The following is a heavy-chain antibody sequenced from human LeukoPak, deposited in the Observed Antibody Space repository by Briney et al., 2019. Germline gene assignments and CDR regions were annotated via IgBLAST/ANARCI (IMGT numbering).Heavy chain of an antibody. CDR1: GFTFDDYA. Sequence: PGRSLRLSCAASGFTFDDYAMHWVRQAPGKGLEWVSGISWNSGSIGYADSVKGRFTISRDNAKNSLYLQMNSLRAEDMALYYCAKGGNTGWNQLLNDYFDYWGQGTLVTVSS. CDR2: ISWNSGSI. J-gene: IGHJ4*02. CDR3: AKGGNTGWNQLLNDYFDY. V-gene: IGHV3-9*03. D-gene: IGHD2-2*01.